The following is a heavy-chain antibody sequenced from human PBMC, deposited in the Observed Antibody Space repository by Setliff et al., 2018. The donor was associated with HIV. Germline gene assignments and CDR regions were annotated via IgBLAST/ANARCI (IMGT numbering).Heavy chain of an antibody. V-gene: IGHV4-30-2*06. CDR2: IYPSGRT. D-gene: IGHD3-10*01. Sequence: LSLTCAVSGDSMSSGDYSWNWIRQSPGKGLEWIGYIYPSGRTYYNPSLKNRVTMSIDRSKKQFSLNLSSVTAADTALYFCVREGAGSGSYYLDFWGQGILVTV. CDR3: VREGAGSGSYYLDF. CDR1: GDSMSSGDYS. J-gene: IGHJ4*02.